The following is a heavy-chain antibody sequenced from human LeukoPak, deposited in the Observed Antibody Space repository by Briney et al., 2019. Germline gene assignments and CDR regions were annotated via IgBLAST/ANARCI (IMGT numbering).Heavy chain of an antibody. CDR3: ASAMWRSQCTCPDY. Sequence: GGSLRLSCAASGFTFSNVWMGWFRQAPGKGLEWVGRIRKATEGGATDYAAPVQGRFTISRDDSSNTLYLQMNSLKTEDTAIYFCASAMWRSQCTCPDYWRQGTLVTVS. CDR2: IRKATEGGAT. D-gene: IGHD3-16*01. J-gene: IGHJ4*02. CDR1: GFTFSNVW. V-gene: IGHV3-15*01.